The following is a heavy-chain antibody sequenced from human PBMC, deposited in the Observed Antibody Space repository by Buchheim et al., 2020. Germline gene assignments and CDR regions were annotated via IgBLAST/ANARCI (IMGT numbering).Heavy chain of an antibody. V-gene: IGHV4-4*02. Sequence: QVQLQESGPGLVKPSGTLSLTCTVSGDSITNSNWWSWVRQPPGKGLEYIGEIYHRGSANYNPSLKSRVTMPVDKSKNQFSLKLSSVTAADTAVYYCARVLPKWNYVFDYWGRGTL. J-gene: IGHJ4*02. CDR2: IYHRGSA. CDR3: ARVLPKWNYVFDY. CDR1: GDSITNSNW. D-gene: IGHD1-7*01.